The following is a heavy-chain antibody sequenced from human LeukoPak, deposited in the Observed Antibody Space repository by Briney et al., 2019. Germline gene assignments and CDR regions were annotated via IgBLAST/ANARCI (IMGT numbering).Heavy chain of an antibody. D-gene: IGHD3-22*01. CDR1: GYTFTGYY. CDR2: TNPNSGGT. Sequence: ASMKVSCKASGYTFTGYYMHWVRQAPGQGLEWMGWTNPNSGGTNYAQKFQGRVTMTRDTSISTAYMELSRLRSDDTAVYYCATSSGYYVGYIQYWGQGTLVTVSS. V-gene: IGHV1-2*02. J-gene: IGHJ1*01. CDR3: ATSSGYYVGYIQY.